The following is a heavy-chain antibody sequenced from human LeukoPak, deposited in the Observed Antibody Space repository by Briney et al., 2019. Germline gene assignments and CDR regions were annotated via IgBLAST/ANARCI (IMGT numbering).Heavy chain of an antibody. CDR3: ARRVFGVVTIHY. CDR2: INHSGST. J-gene: IGHJ4*02. D-gene: IGHD3-3*01. Sequence: SETLSLTCAVYGGSFSGYYWSWIRQPPGKGLEWIGEINHSGSTNYNPSLKSRVTISVDTSKNQFSLKLNSVTAADTAVYYCARRVFGVVTIHYWGRGALVTVSS. V-gene: IGHV4-34*01. CDR1: GGSFSGYY.